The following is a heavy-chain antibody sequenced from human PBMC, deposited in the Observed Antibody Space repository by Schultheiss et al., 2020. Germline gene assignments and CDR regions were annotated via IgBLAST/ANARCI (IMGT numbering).Heavy chain of an antibody. D-gene: IGHD5-24*01. CDR3: AKAIEMVTTPSSADY. CDR1: GFTFSSYT. CDR2: ISYDGSNK. J-gene: IGHJ4*02. V-gene: IGHV3-30-3*02. Sequence: GGSLRLSCAASGFTFSSYTLHWVRQAPGKGLEWVTVISYDGSNKYYADSVKGRFTISRDNAKNSLYLQMNSLRAEDTAVYYCAKAIEMVTTPSSADYWGQGTLVTVSS.